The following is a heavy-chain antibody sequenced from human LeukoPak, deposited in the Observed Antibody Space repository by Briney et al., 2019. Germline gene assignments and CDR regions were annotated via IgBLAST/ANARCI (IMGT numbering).Heavy chain of an antibody. CDR2: ISSSGSTI. D-gene: IGHD2-2*01. CDR1: GFTFSSYE. J-gene: IGHJ5*02. CDR3: ARVATSPYQPLPTWFDP. V-gene: IGHV3-48*03. Sequence: GGSLRLSCAASGFTFSSYEMNWVRQAPGKGLEWVSYISSSGSTIYYADSVKGRFTISRDNAKNSLYLQMNSPRAEDTAVYYCARVATSPYQPLPTWFDPWGQGTLVTVSS.